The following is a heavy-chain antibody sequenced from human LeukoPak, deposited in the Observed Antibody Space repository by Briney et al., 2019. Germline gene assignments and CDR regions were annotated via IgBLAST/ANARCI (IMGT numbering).Heavy chain of an antibody. CDR2: IYDSEIT. J-gene: IGHJ6*02. CDR3: ARHSRVFYGSGSYFLNSMDV. CDR1: GASISSYD. Sequence: KPSETLSLTCTVSGASISSYDWSWIRQPPGKGLEWIGNIYDSEITSQSPSLKSRVTISVDTSRNKLSLNLSSVTAADTAVYYCARHSRVFYGSGSYFLNSMDVWGQGTTVTVSS. D-gene: IGHD3-10*01. V-gene: IGHV4-59*08.